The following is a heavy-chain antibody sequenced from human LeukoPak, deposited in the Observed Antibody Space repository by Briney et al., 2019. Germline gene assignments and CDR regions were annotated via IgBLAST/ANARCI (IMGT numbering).Heavy chain of an antibody. CDR2: ISYDGSNK. J-gene: IGHJ4*02. Sequence: GRSLRLSCVASGFTFSSYAMHWVRQAPGKGLEWVAVISYDGSNKYYADSVKGRFTISRDNSKNTLYLQMNSLRAEDTAVYYCAREGVAGRFFDYWGQGTLVTVSS. CDR3: AREGVAGRFFDY. CDR1: GFTFSSYA. D-gene: IGHD6-19*01. V-gene: IGHV3-30-3*01.